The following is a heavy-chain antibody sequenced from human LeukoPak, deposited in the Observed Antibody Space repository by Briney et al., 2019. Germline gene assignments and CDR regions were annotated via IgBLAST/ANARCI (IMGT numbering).Heavy chain of an antibody. V-gene: IGHV4-39*07. Sequence: SETLSLTCTVSGGSISSSSYYWGWIRQPPGKGLEWIGSIYYSGSTYYNPSLKSRVTISVDTSKNQFSLKLSSVTAADTAVYYCASLVAGTFSLMEWGQGTLVTVSS. CDR1: GGSISSSSYY. D-gene: IGHD6-19*01. CDR2: IYYSGST. CDR3: ASLVAGTFSLME. J-gene: IGHJ4*02.